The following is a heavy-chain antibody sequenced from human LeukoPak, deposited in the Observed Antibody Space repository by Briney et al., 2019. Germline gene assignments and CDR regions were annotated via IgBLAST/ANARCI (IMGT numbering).Heavy chain of an antibody. CDR3: ARNYYDSSGPSFDY. CDR2: IYYSGST. Sequence: SETLSLTCTVSGGSISSYYWSWIRQPPGKGLEWIGYIYYSGSTNYNPSLKSRATISVDTSKNQFSLKLSSVTAADTAVYYCARNYYDSSGPSFDYWGQGTLVTVS. V-gene: IGHV4-59*08. CDR1: GGSISSYY. D-gene: IGHD3-22*01. J-gene: IGHJ4*02.